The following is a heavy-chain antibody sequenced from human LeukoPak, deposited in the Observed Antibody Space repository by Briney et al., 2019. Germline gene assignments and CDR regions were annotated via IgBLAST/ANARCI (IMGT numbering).Heavy chain of an antibody. CDR3: ARDQGRRGYSYGYAGFDYYGMDV. V-gene: IGHV1-69*13. CDR1: GGTFSSYA. CDR2: IIPIFGTA. Sequence: SVKVSCKASGGTFSSYAISWVRQAPGQGLEWMGGIIPIFGTANYAQKFQGRVTITADESTSTAYMELSSLRSEDTAVYYCARDQGRRGYSYGYAGFDYYGMDVWGQGTTVTVSS. J-gene: IGHJ6*02. D-gene: IGHD5-18*01.